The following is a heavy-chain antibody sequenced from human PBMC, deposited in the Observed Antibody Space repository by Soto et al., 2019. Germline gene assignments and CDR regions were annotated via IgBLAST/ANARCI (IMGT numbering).Heavy chain of an antibody. CDR1: GFTFSSYA. CDR2: ISYDESNK. J-gene: IGHJ4*02. V-gene: IGHV3-30-3*01. D-gene: IGHD3-22*01. Sequence: QVQLVESGGGVVQPGRSLRLSCAASGFTFSSYAIYWVRQAPGKGLEWVAIISYDESNKYYADSVKGRFTISRDNSKNTLYLQMNSLRAEDTAVYYCAREKGNYYDSSGYYQLDYWGQGTLVTVSS. CDR3: AREKGNYYDSSGYYQLDY.